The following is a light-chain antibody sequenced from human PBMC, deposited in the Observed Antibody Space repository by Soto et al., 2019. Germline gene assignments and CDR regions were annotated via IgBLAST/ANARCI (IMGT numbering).Light chain of an antibody. V-gene: IGKV1-5*01. J-gene: IGKJ1*01. Sequence: DIQMTQSPSTLSASVGDRATITCRASQSISSWLAWYQQKPGKAPKLLIYDASSLKSGVPSRFSGSGSGTEFTLTISSLQPDDFATYYCQQSYSTPPTFGQGTKVEIK. CDR2: DAS. CDR3: QQSYSTPPT. CDR1: QSISSW.